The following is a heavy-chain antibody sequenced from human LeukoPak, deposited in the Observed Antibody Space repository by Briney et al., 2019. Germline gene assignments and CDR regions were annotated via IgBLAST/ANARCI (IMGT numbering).Heavy chain of an antibody. CDR1: GFTFSSYS. V-gene: IGHV3-21*01. D-gene: IGHD2-2*01. CDR3: ARDWGHWSSTSCYNDY. Sequence: GGSLSLFCAASGFTFSSYSMNWVRQAPGEGLEWVPSITSSSSYIYYADSVKGRFTISRDNAKNPLYLQMNSLRAEDTAVYYCARDWGHWSSTSCYNDYWGQGTLVTVSS. CDR2: ITSSSSYI. J-gene: IGHJ4*02.